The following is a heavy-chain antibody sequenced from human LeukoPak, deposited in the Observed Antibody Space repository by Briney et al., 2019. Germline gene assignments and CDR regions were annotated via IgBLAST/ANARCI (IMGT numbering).Heavy chain of an antibody. V-gene: IGHV1-2*02. CDR2: INPNCGGT. CDR1: GYTFTGYY. D-gene: IGHD1-14*01. J-gene: IGHJ5*02. CDR3: TRVRRYSSFDP. Sequence: GASVKVSCKASGYTFTGYYMHWVRQAPAQGLEWMGWINPNCGGTNYAQKLQGRVTMTRDTSISTAYMGLSRLRSDDTAVYYCTRVRRYSSFDPWGQGTLVTVSS.